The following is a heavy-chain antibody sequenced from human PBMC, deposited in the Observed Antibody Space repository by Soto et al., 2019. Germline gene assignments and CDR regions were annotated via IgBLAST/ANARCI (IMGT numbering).Heavy chain of an antibody. CDR2: ISYDGSNK. V-gene: IGHV3-30*18. CDR3: AKDHPQWLGLGLWY. CDR1: GFTFSSYG. J-gene: IGHJ4*02. Sequence: QVQLVESGGGVVQPGRSLRLSCAASGFTFSSYGMHWVRQAPGKGLEWVAVISYDGSNKYYADSVKGRFTISRDNSENTLYLQMNSLRAEDTAVYYCAKDHPQWLGLGLWYWGQGTLVTVSS. D-gene: IGHD6-19*01.